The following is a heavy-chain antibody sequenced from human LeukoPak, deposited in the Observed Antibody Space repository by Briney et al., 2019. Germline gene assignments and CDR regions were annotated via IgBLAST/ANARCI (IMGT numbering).Heavy chain of an antibody. V-gene: IGHV1-2*02. Sequence: ASVKVSCKASGYTFTGYYMHWVRQAPGQGLERMGWINPNSGGTNYAQKFQGRVTMTRDTSISTAYMELSRLRSDDTAVYYCARIATDFWSGYSWWGEGTLVTVSS. CDR2: INPNSGGT. J-gene: IGHJ4*02. CDR3: ARIATDFWSGYSW. D-gene: IGHD3-3*01. CDR1: GYTFTGYY.